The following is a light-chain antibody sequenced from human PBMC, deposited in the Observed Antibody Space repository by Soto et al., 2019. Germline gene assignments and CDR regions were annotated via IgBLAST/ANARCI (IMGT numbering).Light chain of an antibody. J-gene: IGKJ1*01. CDR1: QSISSTY. CDR3: QQYGSSPSWT. Sequence: EIVLTQSPGTLSLSPGERATLSCRASQSISSTYFAWYQQRPGQAPRLLIYGASSRATGIPDRFSGSGSGTDFTLTISRLEPEDFAVYYCQQYGSSPSWTVGQGTKVEIK. V-gene: IGKV3-20*01. CDR2: GAS.